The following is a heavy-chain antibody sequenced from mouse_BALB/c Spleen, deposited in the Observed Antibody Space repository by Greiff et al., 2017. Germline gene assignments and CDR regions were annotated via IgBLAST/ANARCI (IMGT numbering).Heavy chain of an antibody. D-gene: IGHD2-1*01. CDR3: APGNYDAMDY. CDR2: IWAGGST. V-gene: IGHV2-9*02. J-gene: IGHJ4*01. Sequence: QVQLQQSGPGLVAPSQSLSITCTVSGFSLTSYGVHWVRQPPGKGLEWLGVIWAGGSTNYNSALMSRLSISKDNSKSQVFLKMNSLQTDDTAMYYCAPGNYDAMDYWGQGTSVTVSS. CDR1: GFSLTSYG.